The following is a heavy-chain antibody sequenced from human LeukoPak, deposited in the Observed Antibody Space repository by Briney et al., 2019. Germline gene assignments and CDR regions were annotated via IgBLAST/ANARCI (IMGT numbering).Heavy chain of an antibody. D-gene: IGHD2-15*01. CDR3: AREGPPVVVVVAATRNGFDY. V-gene: IGHV4-39*07. CDR1: GGSISTSNYY. Sequence: SETPSLTCTVSGGSISTSNYYWGWIRQPPGKGLEWIGNIFYSGSTYYSPSLKSRVTISLDTSRNQFSLKLSSVTAADTAVYYCAREGPPVVVVVAATRNGFDYWGQGTLVTVSS. CDR2: IFYSGST. J-gene: IGHJ4*02.